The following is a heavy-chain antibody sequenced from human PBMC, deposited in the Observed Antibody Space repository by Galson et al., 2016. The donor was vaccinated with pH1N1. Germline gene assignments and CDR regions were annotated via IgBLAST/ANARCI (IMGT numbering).Heavy chain of an antibody. V-gene: IGHV5-51*01. J-gene: IGHJ4*02. CDR2: VYPGDSDT. CDR1: GYSFTGYW. CDR3: ARYRDGYKITASFDH. Sequence: QSGAAVKKSGESPKISCRSSGYSFTGYWLAWVRQVPGNVLVWMWAVYPGDSDTRYSPSFVGQVTISADNSINTAYLQWSSLKASDTAIYYWARYRDGYKITASFDHWGQGTLVTVSS. D-gene: IGHD5-24*01.